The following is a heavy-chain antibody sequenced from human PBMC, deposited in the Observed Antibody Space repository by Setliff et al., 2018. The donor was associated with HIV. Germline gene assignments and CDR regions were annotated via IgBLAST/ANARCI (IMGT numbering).Heavy chain of an antibody. CDR3: ARGVSQAYTYGSGAYYYFDF. J-gene: IGHJ4*02. D-gene: IGHD6-19*01. CDR1: GYTFNSYG. Sequence: GASVKVSCKASGYTFNSYGISWVRQAPGQGPEGVGWIATYNGNTNYAQRLQGRVTLTTDTSTSTAYMELRSLRFDDTAVYFCARGVSQAYTYGSGAYYYFDFWGLGTLVTVSS. V-gene: IGHV1-18*01. CDR2: IATYNGNT.